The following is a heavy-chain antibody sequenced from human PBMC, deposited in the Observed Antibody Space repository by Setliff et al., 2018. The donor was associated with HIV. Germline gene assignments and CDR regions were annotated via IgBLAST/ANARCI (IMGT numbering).Heavy chain of an antibody. D-gene: IGHD3-10*01. Sequence: SETLSLTCAVDGGSFSGYYWSWIRQPPGKGLEWIGEINHSGSANYNPSLKSRVTISVDTSKNQFSLKLSSVTAADTAVYYCARYANTYYYGSGSYYLRAFDIWGQGTMVTVSS. V-gene: IGHV4-34*01. CDR2: INHSGSA. CDR3: ARYANTYYYGSGSYYLRAFDI. CDR1: GGSFSGYY. J-gene: IGHJ3*02.